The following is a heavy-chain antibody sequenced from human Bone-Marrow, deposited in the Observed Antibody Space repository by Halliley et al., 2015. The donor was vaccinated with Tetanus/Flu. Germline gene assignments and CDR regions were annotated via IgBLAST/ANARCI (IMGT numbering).Heavy chain of an antibody. D-gene: IGHD4-17*01. J-gene: IGHJ6*02. V-gene: IGHV3-15*01. Sequence: IKRKTDGGAADYAAPVKGRVTISRDDSKNTLYLQMNSLKTEDTAVYYCTTGDYGGYRREQVDVWGQGTTVTVSS. CDR3: TTGDYGGYRREQVDV. CDR2: IKRKTDGGAA.